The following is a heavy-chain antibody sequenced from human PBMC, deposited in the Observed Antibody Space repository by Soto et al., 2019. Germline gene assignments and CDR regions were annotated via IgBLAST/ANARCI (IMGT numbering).Heavy chain of an antibody. J-gene: IGHJ4*02. V-gene: IGHV4-59*01. D-gene: IGHD6-13*01. CDR2: IYYSGST. Sequence: SETLSLTCTVSGGSISSYYWSWIRQPPGKGLEWIGYIYYSGSTNYNPSLKSRVTISVDTSKNQFSLKLSSVTAADTAVYYCARAGFLVYSSGWYELDYWGQGTLVNVSS. CDR1: GGSISSYY. CDR3: ARAGFLVYSSGWYELDY.